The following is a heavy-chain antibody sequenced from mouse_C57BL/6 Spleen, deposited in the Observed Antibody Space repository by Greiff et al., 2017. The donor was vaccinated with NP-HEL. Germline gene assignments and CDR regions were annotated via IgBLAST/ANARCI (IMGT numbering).Heavy chain of an antibody. CDR3: ASGDSSGSWFAY. D-gene: IGHD3-2*02. CDR2: INPYNGGT. V-gene: IGHV1-19*01. J-gene: IGHJ3*01. Sequence: EVQLQQSGPVLVKPGASVKMSCKASGYTFTDYYMNWVKQSHGKSLEWIGVINPYNGGTSYNQKFKGKATLTVDKSSSTAYMELNSLTSEDSAVYYCASGDSSGSWFAYWGKGTLVTVSA. CDR1: GYTFTDYY.